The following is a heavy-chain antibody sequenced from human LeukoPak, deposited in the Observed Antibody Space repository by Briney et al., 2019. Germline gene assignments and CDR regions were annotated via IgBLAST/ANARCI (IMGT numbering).Heavy chain of an antibody. V-gene: IGHV3-7*03. CDR1: GFTFSSYW. D-gene: IGHD4-17*01. J-gene: IGHJ6*03. Sequence: GGSLRLSCAASGFTFSSYWMSWVRQAPGKGLEWVANINQDGNDKYYVDSVKGRFTISRDNAKNSLYLQMNSLRAEDTAVYYCARDVYGDYYYYYYMDVWGKGTTVTISS. CDR2: INQDGNDK. CDR3: ARDVYGDYYYYYYMDV.